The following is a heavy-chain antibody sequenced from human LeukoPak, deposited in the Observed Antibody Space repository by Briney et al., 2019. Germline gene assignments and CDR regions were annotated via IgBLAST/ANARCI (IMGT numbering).Heavy chain of an antibody. V-gene: IGHV4-59*01. CDR1: GGPLSAYY. CDR3: ASGETGSTLGGY. CDR2: IYDTGNT. J-gene: IGHJ4*02. Sequence: SETLTLTCTVSGGPLSAYYWTWIRQPPGKGLEWIGYIYDTGNTNYNPSLTSRVAISVDTSKNQFSLKLTSVTAADTAVYYCASGETGSTLGGYWGQGTLVTVSS. D-gene: IGHD1-1*01.